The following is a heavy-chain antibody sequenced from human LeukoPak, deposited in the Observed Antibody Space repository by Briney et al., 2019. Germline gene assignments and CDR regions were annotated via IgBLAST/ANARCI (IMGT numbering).Heavy chain of an antibody. CDR3: ARANFLYCSSSTCLFDY. J-gene: IGHJ4*02. D-gene: IGHD2-2*01. V-gene: IGHV1-2*02. Sequence: ASVTVSCKASGYTFTDYYMHWVRQAPGQGFEWMGWINPNDGDTNYAQKFQGRVTMTRDTSISTAHTEVSRLRSDDTAVYYCARANFLYCSSSTCLFDYWGQGTLVTVSS. CDR2: INPNDGDT. CDR1: GYTFTDYY.